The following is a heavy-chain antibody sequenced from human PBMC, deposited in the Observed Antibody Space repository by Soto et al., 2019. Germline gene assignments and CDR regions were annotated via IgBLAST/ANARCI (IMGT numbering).Heavy chain of an antibody. D-gene: IGHD2-15*01. V-gene: IGHV4-31*03. CDR3: ARALGYCSGGSCYAFNYYYYGMDV. Sequence: QVQLQESGPGLVKPSQTLSLTCTVSGGSISSGGYYWSWIRQHPGKGLEWIGYIYYSGSTYYNPSLKSRVTISVDTSKNQCSLKLSSVTAADTAVYYCARALGYCSGGSCYAFNYYYYGMDVWGQGTTVTVSS. CDR1: GGSISSGGYY. J-gene: IGHJ6*02. CDR2: IYYSGST.